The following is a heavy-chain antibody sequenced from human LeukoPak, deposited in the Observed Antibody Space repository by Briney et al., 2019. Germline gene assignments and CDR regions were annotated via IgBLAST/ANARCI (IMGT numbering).Heavy chain of an antibody. J-gene: IGHJ4*02. CDR1: AVSIRIYY. CDR3: ARVGRGDHTWGSYYCDH. Sequence: TSETLSLTCTVSAVSIRIYYWSWIRQPPGKGLECIGYISYSGSTNYNPSLETRLTISVDTSKNQFSLKLSSVTAADTAVYYCARVGRGDHTWGSYYCDHWGQGTLVSVSS. D-gene: IGHD3-16*01. V-gene: IGHV4-59*01. CDR2: ISYSGST.